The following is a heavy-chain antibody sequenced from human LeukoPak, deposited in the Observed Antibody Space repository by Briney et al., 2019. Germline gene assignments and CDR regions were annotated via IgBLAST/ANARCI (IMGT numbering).Heavy chain of an antibody. J-gene: IGHJ4*02. V-gene: IGHV1-2*02. CDR1: GYTFTGYY. D-gene: IGHD6-13*01. CDR2: INPNSGGT. Sequence: APVTVSCKASGYTFTGYYMHWVRQAPGQGLEWMGWINPNSGGTNYAQKFQGRVTMTRDTSISTAYMELSRLRSDDTAVYYCARESSSWAYYFDYWGQGTLVTVSS. CDR3: ARESSSWAYYFDY.